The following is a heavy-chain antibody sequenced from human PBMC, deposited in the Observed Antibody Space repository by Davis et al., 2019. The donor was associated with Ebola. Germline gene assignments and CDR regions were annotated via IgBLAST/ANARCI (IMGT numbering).Heavy chain of an antibody. CDR1: GYTFTNYY. V-gene: IGHV1-46*01. Sequence: ASVKVSCKASGYTFTNYYMHWVRQAPGQGLEWMGMINPNDGRTIYAQKFQGRVTVTRDTSTTTVYMDLSSLRSEDTAVYYCATYRWGGDLDYWGQGTLVTVSS. CDR3: ATYRWGGDLDY. D-gene: IGHD3-16*01. CDR2: INPNDGRT. J-gene: IGHJ4*02.